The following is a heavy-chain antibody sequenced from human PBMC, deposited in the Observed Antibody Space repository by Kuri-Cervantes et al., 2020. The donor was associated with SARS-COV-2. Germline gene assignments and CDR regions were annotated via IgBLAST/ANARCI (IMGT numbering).Heavy chain of an antibody. J-gene: IGHJ3*02. Sequence: GESLKISCVGSGFTFNTYSLNWARQAPGKGLEWVSSISSSSSYIYYADSVKGRFTISRDNAKNSLYLQMNSLRAEDTAVYYCANIIVVVPAAISEGAFDIWGQGTMVTVSS. V-gene: IGHV3-21*01. CDR3: ANIIVVVPAAISEGAFDI. CDR1: GFTFNTYS. CDR2: ISSSSSYI. D-gene: IGHD2-2*01.